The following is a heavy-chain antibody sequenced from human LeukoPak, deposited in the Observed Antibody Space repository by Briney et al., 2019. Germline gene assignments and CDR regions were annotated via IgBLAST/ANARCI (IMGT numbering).Heavy chain of an antibody. D-gene: IGHD6-19*01. V-gene: IGHV1-2*02. CDR2: INPNSGGT. CDR3: ARVVAAVYYFDY. J-gene: IGHJ4*02. Sequence: ASVKVSCKASGYTFTGYYMHWVRQAPGQGLEWMGWINPNSGGTNHAQKFQGRVTMTRDTSISTAYMELSRLRSDDTAVYYCARVVAAVYYFDYWGQGTLVTVSS. CDR1: GYTFTGYY.